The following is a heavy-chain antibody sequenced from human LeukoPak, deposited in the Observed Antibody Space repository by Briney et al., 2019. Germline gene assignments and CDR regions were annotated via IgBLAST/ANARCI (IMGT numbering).Heavy chain of an antibody. D-gene: IGHD1-1*01. J-gene: IGHJ4*02. CDR2: ISAYNGNT. CDR3: AYHNWNPPQPFDY. Sequence: GASVKVSCKASGYTFTSYDINWVRQAPGQGLEWMGWISAYNGNTNYAQKLQGRVTMTTDTSTSTAYMELRSLRSDDTAVYYCAYHNWNPPQPFDYWGQGTLVTVSS. CDR1: GYTFTSYD. V-gene: IGHV1-18*01.